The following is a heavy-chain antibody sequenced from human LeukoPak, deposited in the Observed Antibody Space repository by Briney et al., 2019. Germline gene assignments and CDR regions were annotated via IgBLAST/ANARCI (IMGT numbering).Heavy chain of an antibody. J-gene: IGHJ4*02. CDR2: INYSGSA. D-gene: IGHD3-22*01. V-gene: IGHV4-39*07. Sequence: SETLSLTCTVSGASISSSSYYWGWIRQSPGKGLEWIGSINYSGSAYYNSSLRSRVTISVDTSKNQFSLRLSSVTAADTAVYYCARDVRDSSGFYLRAFDYWGQGTLVTVSS. CDR1: GASISSSSYY. CDR3: ARDVRDSSGFYLRAFDY.